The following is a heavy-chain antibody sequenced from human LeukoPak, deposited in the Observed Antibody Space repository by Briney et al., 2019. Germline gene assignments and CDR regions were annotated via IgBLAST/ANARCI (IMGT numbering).Heavy chain of an antibody. J-gene: IGHJ4*02. V-gene: IGHV3-74*01. CDR1: GFTFSSHL. D-gene: IGHD1-14*01. CDR2: VKSDGTVT. CDR3: VRKFATGD. Sequence: PGGSLRLSCAASGFTFSSHLMHWVRQAQGTGLVWVSSVKSDGTVTNYADSVKGRFTISRDNAKNTLYLQMNSLRVEDTAVYYCVRKFATGDWGQGTLVTVSS.